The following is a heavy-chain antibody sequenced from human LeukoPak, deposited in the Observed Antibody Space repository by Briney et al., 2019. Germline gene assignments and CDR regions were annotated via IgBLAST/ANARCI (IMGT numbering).Heavy chain of an antibody. Sequence: GGSLRLSCAASGFTFSSYAMSWVRQAPGKGLEWVSAISGSGGSTYYADSVKGRFTIFRDDAKNSLFLQMDSLRVEDTAMYYCVRDFSTVTTAYLHHWGQGTLPTVSS. CDR1: GFTFSSYA. CDR2: ISGSGGST. D-gene: IGHD4-17*01. CDR3: VRDFSTVTTAYLHH. J-gene: IGHJ1*01. V-gene: IGHV3-23*01.